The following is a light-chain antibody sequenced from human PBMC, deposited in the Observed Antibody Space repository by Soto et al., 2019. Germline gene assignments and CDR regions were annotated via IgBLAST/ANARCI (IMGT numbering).Light chain of an antibody. CDR2: EVN. Sequence: QSALTQPPSASGSPGQSVTISCTGTSSDVGGYDLVSWYQQHPGNAPKIMIYEVNRRPSGVPDRFSGSKSGNTASLTVSGLPAGDGAYYFRRSYAGNKQVRVFGGGTKLTVL. V-gene: IGLV2-8*01. CDR3: RSYAGNKQVRV. J-gene: IGLJ3*02. CDR1: SSDVGGYDL.